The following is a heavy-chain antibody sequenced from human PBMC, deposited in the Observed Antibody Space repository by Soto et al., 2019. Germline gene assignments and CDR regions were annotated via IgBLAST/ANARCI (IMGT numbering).Heavy chain of an antibody. J-gene: IGHJ5*02. CDR3: ARIPTGQCPLSSGP. CDR1: GFSLSTSEGF. CDR2: IDWDDDK. D-gene: IGHD6-19*01. V-gene: IGHV2-70*11. Sequence: ESGPTLVNPTQTLTLTCTFSGFSLSTSEGFGAWIRQPPGKALEWLARIDWDDDKNYNTSLKTRLTISKDTSKNQVVLTMTNMDFVDTATYYCARIPTGQCPLSSGPWGQGTLVTVSS.